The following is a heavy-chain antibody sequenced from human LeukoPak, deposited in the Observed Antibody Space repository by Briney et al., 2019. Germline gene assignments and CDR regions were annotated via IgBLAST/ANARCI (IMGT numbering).Heavy chain of an antibody. CDR2: VYYSGST. D-gene: IGHD3-22*01. J-gene: IGHJ3*02. CDR3: ARDPYYYYDSSSYYNQEGAFDI. Sequence: KTSKTLSLTCTVSGGSISSSSYYWGWIRQPPGKGLEWIASVYYSGSTYYNPSLKSRVTISVDTSKNQFSLKLSSVTAADTAVYYCARDPYYYYDSSSYYNQEGAFDIWGQGTMVTVSS. V-gene: IGHV4-39*07. CDR1: GGSISSSSYY.